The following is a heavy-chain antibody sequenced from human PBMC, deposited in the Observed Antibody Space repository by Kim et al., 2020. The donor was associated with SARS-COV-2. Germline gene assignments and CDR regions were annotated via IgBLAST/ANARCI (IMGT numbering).Heavy chain of an antibody. D-gene: IGHD3-3*01. J-gene: IGHJ6*03. CDR3: ARDRAIFANNNFWSGYKYMDV. V-gene: IGHV3-48*03. Sequence: GGSLRLSCAASGFNFSSYEIHWVRQAPGKGLEWVSYISSSGTYIFYADSVKGRSTISRDNGKNSLYLQINSLRAEDTAIYYCARDRAIFANNNFWSGYKYMDVWRTGTTVTVSS. CDR1: GFNFSSYE. CDR2: ISSSGTYI.